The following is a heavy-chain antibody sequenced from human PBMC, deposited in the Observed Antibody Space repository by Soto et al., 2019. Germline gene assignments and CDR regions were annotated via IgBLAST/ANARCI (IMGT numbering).Heavy chain of an antibody. CDR1: GGSISSSSYY. J-gene: IGHJ6*03. CDR3: ARDLKGETTFVYYYYYIDV. CDR2: IYYSGST. V-gene: IGHV4-39*07. Sequence: SETLSLTCTVSGGSISSSSYYWGWIRQPPGKGLEWIGSIYYSGSTYYNPSLKTRVTISLDTSKNQFSLKLSSVTAAETAVYFCARDLKGETTFVYYYYYIDVWGEGTTVTVSS. D-gene: IGHD3-16*01.